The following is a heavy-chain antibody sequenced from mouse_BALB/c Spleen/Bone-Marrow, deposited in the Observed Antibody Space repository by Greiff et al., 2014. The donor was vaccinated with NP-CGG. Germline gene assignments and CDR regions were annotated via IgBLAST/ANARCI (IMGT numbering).Heavy chain of an antibody. D-gene: IGHD1-2*01. CDR1: GFDFSRYW. CDR3: TRLTYYGLSDY. J-gene: IGHJ2*01. V-gene: IGHV4-1*02. CDR2: INPESSTI. Sequence: VQLKESGGGLVRPGGSLKLSCTASGFDFSRYWMSWVRQAPGKGLQWIGEINPESSTINYTPSLKDKFIISRDNAKNTLYLQMSKVRSEDTALYYCTRLTYYGLSDYWGQGTTLTVSS.